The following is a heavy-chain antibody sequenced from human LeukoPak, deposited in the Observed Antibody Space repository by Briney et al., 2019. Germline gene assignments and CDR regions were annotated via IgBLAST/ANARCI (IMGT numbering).Heavy chain of an antibody. V-gene: IGHV3-30*04. CDR2: ISYDGSNK. D-gene: IGHD3-3*01. CDR1: GFTFSSYA. J-gene: IGHJ5*02. Sequence: GGSLRLSCAASGFTFSSYAMHWVRQAPGKGLEWVAVISYDGSNKYYADSVKGRFTISRDNSKNTLYLQMNSLRAEDTAVYYCARVKSGWFDPWGQGTLVTVSS. CDR3: ARVKSGWFDP.